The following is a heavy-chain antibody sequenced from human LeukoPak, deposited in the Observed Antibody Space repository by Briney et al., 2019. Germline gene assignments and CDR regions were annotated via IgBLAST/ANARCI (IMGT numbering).Heavy chain of an antibody. CDR3: ARAVDSSGWPFDY. V-gene: IGHV4-59*12. Sequence: SETLSLTCTVSGGSISSYYWSWIRQPPGKGLEWIGYIYYSGSTNYNPSLKSRVTISVDRSKNQFSLKLSSVTAADTAVYYCARAVDSSGWPFDYWGQGTLVTVSS. J-gene: IGHJ4*02. CDR2: IYYSGST. CDR1: GGSISSYY. D-gene: IGHD6-19*01.